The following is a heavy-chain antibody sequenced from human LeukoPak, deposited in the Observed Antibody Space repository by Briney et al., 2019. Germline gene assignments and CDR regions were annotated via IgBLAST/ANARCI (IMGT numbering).Heavy chain of an antibody. CDR3: AKSPSSH. CDR2: IWYVGTDK. Sequence: GGSLRLSCAASGFTFSNYGMHWVRQAPGKGLEWVSLIWYVGTDKYYSDSVKGRFTISRDNSKNTLYLQMNSLRAEDTAVYYCAKSPSSHLGPGALVTVSS. CDR1: GFTFSNYG. V-gene: IGHV3-30*02. J-gene: IGHJ4*02. D-gene: IGHD6-6*01.